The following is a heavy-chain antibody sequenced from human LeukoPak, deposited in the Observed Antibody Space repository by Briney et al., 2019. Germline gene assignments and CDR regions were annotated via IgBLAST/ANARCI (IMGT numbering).Heavy chain of an antibody. CDR1: GYSFTSYW. V-gene: IGHV5-51*01. CDR3: ARHPQVAGKPDYFDY. J-gene: IGHJ4*02. Sequence: GESLKISCKGSGYSFTSYWIGWVRQMPGKGLEWMGIIYPGDSDTRYSPSFQGQVTISADKSISTAYLQWSSLKASDTAMYYCARHPQVAGKPDYFDYWGQGTLVTVSS. D-gene: IGHD6-19*01. CDR2: IYPGDSDT.